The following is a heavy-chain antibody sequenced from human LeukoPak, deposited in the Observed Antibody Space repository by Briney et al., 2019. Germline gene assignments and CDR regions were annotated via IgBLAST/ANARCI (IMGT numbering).Heavy chain of an antibody. CDR3: AKAGPKQYYDFWSGYPRGGYFDY. D-gene: IGHD3-3*01. J-gene: IGHJ4*02. CDR1: GFNFGSYS. Sequence: PGGSLRLSCAASGFNFGSYSMTWVRQAPGKGLEWVSVISADSATTFYADSVKGRFTISRDNAKNTVFLQMSSLRAEDTALYYCAKAGPKQYYDFWSGYPRGGYFDYWGQGTLVTVSS. CDR2: ISADSATT. V-gene: IGHV3-23*01.